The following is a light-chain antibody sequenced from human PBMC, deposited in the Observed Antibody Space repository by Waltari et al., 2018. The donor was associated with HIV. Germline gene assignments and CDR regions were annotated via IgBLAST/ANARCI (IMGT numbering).Light chain of an antibody. CDR1: SSDVRGYDY. V-gene: IGLV2-11*01. Sequence: QSALTQPRSVSGSPGQSVTISCTGTSSDVRGYDYVPLYQQYPGKAPKIIIYDVTQRPSGVPERFSGSKSGNTASLTISGLQADDEADYFCSSYAGIYTPVVFGGGTTLTVL. CDR3: SSYAGIYTPVV. J-gene: IGLJ2*01. CDR2: DVT.